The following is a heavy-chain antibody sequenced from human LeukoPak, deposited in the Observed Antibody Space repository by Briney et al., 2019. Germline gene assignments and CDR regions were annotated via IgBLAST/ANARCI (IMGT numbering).Heavy chain of an antibody. J-gene: IGHJ3*02. CDR1: GGTFSSYA. CDR2: IIPIFGTA. D-gene: IGHD6-6*01. V-gene: IGHV1-69*01. CDR3: AHDSSSSFDDAFDI. Sequence: SSVKVSCKASGGTFSSYATSWVRQAPGQGLEWMGGIIPIFGTANYAQKFQGRVTITADESTSTAYMELSSLRSEDTAVYYCAHDSSSSFDDAFDIWGQGTMVTVSS.